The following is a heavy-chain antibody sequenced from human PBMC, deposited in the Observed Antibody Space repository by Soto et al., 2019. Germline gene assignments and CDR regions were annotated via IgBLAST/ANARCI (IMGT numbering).Heavy chain of an antibody. V-gene: IGHV3-33*01. D-gene: IGHD3-22*01. Sequence: QVQLVESGGGVVQPGRSLRLSCAASGFTFSSYGMHWVRQAPGKGLEWVAVIWYDGSNKYYADSVKGRFTISRDNSKNTLYLKMNSLRAEDTAVYYCAGEYVSSGYPRYSFDYWGQGTLVTVSS. CDR3: AGEYVSSGYPRYSFDY. CDR1: GFTFSSYG. CDR2: IWYDGSNK. J-gene: IGHJ4*02.